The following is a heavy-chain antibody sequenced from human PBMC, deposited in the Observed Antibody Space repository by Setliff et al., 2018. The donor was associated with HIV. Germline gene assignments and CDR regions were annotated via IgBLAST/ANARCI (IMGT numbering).Heavy chain of an antibody. CDR1: GGSISSSSYY. CDR3: ARLYSSSSGLDYYYYYMDV. V-gene: IGHV4-39*01. Sequence: SETLSLTCTVSGGSISSSSYYWGWIRQPPGKGLEWIGSIYYSGSTYYNPSLKSRVTISVDTSKNQFSLKLSPVTAADTAVYYCARLYSSSSGLDYYYYYMDVW. J-gene: IGHJ6*03. CDR2: IYYSGST. D-gene: IGHD6-6*01.